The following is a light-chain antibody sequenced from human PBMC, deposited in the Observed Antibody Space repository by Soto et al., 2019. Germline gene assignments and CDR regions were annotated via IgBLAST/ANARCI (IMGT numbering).Light chain of an antibody. CDR3: QQYYSTPLT. Sequence: DIVMTQSPDSLAVPLGERATISCKSSESFLYSSNNKNYLAWYQQKPGQPPKLLIHWASTRESGVPDRFSGSGSGTDFTLTISSLQAEDVAVYYCQQYYSTPLTFGGGTKVDIK. CDR1: ESFLYSSNNKNY. J-gene: IGKJ4*01. CDR2: WAS. V-gene: IGKV4-1*01.